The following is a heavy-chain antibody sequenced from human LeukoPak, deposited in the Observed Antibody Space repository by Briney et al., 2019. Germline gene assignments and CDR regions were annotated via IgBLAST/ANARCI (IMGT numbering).Heavy chain of an antibody. V-gene: IGHV4-39*01. Sequence: SDTLSLTCTVSVGSISSSSYFWGWIRQPPGKGLEWIGSIYYSGSTYYNPSLKSRVTISVDTYKNQLSLKLGSVTPPRTAVYYCARGSHSGYYESRRWFGPWGQGTLVTVSS. CDR3: ARGSHSGYYESRRWFGP. CDR2: IYYSGST. D-gene: IGHD3-22*01. CDR1: VGSISSSSYF. J-gene: IGHJ5*02.